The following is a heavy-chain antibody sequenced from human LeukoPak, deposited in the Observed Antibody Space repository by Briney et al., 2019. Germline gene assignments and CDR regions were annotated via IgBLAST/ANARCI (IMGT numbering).Heavy chain of an antibody. CDR3: TRDPSGLSSGWLGGFDY. D-gene: IGHD6-19*01. Sequence: SVKVSCKASGYTFTNYDFTWVRQAPGQGLEWMGRIAPLIGIANYAQKFQGRVTISADKSTSTAYMELSSLRSEDTAVYYCTRDPSGLSSGWLGGFDYWGQGTLVTVSS. J-gene: IGHJ4*02. CDR1: GYTFTNYD. CDR2: IAPLIGIA. V-gene: IGHV1-69*04.